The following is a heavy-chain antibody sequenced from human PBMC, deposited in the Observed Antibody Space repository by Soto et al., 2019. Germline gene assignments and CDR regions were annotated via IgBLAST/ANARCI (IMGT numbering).Heavy chain of an antibody. Sequence: SETLSLTCAVYGGSFSGYYWSWIRQPPGKGLEWIGEINHSGSTNYNPSLKSRVTISVDTSKNQFSLKLSSVTAADTAVYYCARVRGAHSGWYARTEYFQHWGQGTLVTVSS. CDR1: GGSFSGYY. J-gene: IGHJ1*01. CDR3: ARVRGAHSGWYARTEYFQH. V-gene: IGHV4-34*01. CDR2: INHSGST. D-gene: IGHD6-19*01.